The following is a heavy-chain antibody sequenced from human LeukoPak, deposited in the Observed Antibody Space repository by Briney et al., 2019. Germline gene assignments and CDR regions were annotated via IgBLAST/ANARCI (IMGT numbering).Heavy chain of an antibody. CDR1: GYTFTSYG. CDR2: ISAYNGNT. V-gene: IGHV1-18*01. J-gene: IGHJ5*02. Sequence: ASVKVSCKASGYTFTSYGISWVRQAPGQGLEWMGWISAYNGNTNYAQKLQGRVTMTTDTSTSTAYMELRSLRSDDTAVYYCAREIAAAGTGNWFDPWGQGTLLTVSS. CDR3: AREIAAAGTGNWFDP. D-gene: IGHD6-13*01.